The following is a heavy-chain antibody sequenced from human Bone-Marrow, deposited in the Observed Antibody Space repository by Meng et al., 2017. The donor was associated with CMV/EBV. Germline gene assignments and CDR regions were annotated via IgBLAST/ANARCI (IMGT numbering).Heavy chain of an antibody. CDR3: ARDSRAGGFDP. D-gene: IGHD1-26*01. Sequence: GESLKILCAASGFTVSSNYMSWVRQAPGKGLEWVSVIYSGGSTYYADSVKGRFTISRDNSKNTLYLQMNSLRAEDTAVDYCARDSRAGGFDPWGQGTLVTVSS. CDR2: IYSGGST. J-gene: IGHJ5*02. CDR1: GFTVSSNY. V-gene: IGHV3-53*01.